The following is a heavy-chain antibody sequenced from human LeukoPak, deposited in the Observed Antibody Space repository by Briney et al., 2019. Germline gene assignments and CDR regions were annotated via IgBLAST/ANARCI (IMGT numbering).Heavy chain of an antibody. CDR3: ARAVWYSSGWYGGVFDY. V-gene: IGHV4-59*01. D-gene: IGHD6-19*01. CDR2: IYYSGST. CDR1: GGSISSYY. J-gene: IGHJ4*02. Sequence: PSETLSPTCTVSGGSISSYYWSWIRQPPGKGLEWIGYIYYSGSTNYNPSLKSRVTISVDTSKNQFSLKLSSVTAADTAVYYCARAVWYSSGWYGGVFDYWGQGTLVTVSS.